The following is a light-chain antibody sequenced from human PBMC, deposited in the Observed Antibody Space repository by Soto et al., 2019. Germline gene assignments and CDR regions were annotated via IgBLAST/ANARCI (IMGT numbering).Light chain of an antibody. CDR3: CLSPGSLTWL. CDR2: EVS. J-gene: IGLJ3*02. V-gene: IGLV2-14*01. Sequence: QSALIQPASVSGSPGQSITISCTGTSRDVGGSNYVSWYQHHPHRAPKLLIYEVSYRPSGVSSRFSGSKSGNTASLTISGLQAEDEADYYCCLSPGSLTWLFGGGTKLTVL. CDR1: SRDVGGSNY.